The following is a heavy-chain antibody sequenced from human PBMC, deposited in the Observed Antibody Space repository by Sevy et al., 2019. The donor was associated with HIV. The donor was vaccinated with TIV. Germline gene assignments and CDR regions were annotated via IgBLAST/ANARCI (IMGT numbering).Heavy chain of an antibody. CDR2: IYYSGST. CDR3: ARGYGGAWRTSLNWFDP. CDR1: GGSISSYY. V-gene: IGHV4-59*01. Sequence: SETLSLTCTVSGGSISSYYWSWIRQPPGKGLEWIGYIYYSGSTNYNPSLKSRVTISVDTSKNQFSLKLSSVTAADTAVYYCARGYGGAWRTSLNWFDPWGQGTLVTVSS. J-gene: IGHJ5*02. D-gene: IGHD2-2*01.